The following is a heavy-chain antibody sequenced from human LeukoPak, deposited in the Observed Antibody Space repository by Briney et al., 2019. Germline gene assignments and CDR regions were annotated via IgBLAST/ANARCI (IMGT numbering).Heavy chain of an antibody. CDR2: MNPNSGNT. J-gene: IGHJ4*02. CDR1: GYTFTSYD. Sequence: AASVKVSCKASGYTFTSYDIHWVRQATGQGLEWMGWMNPNSGNTGYAQKFQGRVTMTRNTSISTAYMELSSLRSEDTAVYYCARGPRHYDFWSGYYYFDYWGQGTLVTVSS. V-gene: IGHV1-8*01. CDR3: ARGPRHYDFWSGYYYFDY. D-gene: IGHD3-3*01.